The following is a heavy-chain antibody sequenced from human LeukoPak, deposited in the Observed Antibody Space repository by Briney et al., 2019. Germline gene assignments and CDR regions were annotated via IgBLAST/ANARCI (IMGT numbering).Heavy chain of an antibody. CDR3: AKSSYYDSSGYYREYYFDY. CDR2: VSGSGGST. V-gene: IGHV3-23*01. Sequence: PGGSPRLSCAASGFTFSSYAMSWVRQAPGKGLEWVSSVSGSGGSTYYADSVKGRFTISRDNSKSTLFLQMNSLRAEDTAVYYCAKSSYYDSSGYYREYYFDYWGQGTLVTVSS. CDR1: GFTFSSYA. D-gene: IGHD3-22*01. J-gene: IGHJ4*02.